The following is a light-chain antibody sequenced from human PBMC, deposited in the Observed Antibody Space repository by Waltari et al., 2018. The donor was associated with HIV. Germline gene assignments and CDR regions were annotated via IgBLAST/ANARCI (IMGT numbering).Light chain of an antibody. J-gene: IGLJ3*02. CDR1: DMGDTF. V-gene: IGLV3-1*01. Sequence: SYDLIQPPYLSVSPGRTATIPCSGDDMGDTFTSWYQQKHALSPLPVIFEDTKRPSRIPERFSGSNSGNTATLTISGTQAVDEADYYCQAWDSSAVVFGGGTKLTVL. CDR3: QAWDSSAVV. CDR2: EDT.